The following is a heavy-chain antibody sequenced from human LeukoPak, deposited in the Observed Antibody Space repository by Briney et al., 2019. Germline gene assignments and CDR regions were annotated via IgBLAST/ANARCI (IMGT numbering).Heavy chain of an antibody. D-gene: IGHD6-13*01. CDR2: ISGSGGST. V-gene: IGHV3-23*01. J-gene: IGHJ4*02. CDR1: GFTFSSYA. CDR3: ANTGGYSSSWYYFDY. Sequence: GGSLRLSCAASGFTFSSYAMSWVRQAPGKGLEWVSAISGSGGSTYYADSVKGRFTISRDNSKNTLYLQMNSLRAEDTAVYYCANTGGYSSSWYYFDYWGQGTLVTVSS.